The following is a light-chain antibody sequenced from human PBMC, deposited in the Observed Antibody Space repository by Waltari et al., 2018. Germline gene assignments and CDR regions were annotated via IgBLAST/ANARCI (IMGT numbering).Light chain of an antibody. CDR2: HAS. J-gene: IGKJ1*01. CDR1: QSIGTY. CDR3: QNHERLPAT. V-gene: IGKV3-20*01. Sequence: EIVLTQSPGTLSLSPGVRATLSCRASQSIGTYLAWYQQKPGQAPRLLMYHASSRATGIPDRFSGSGSGTDFSLTISRLEPEDFAVYYCQNHERLPATFGQGTKVEIK.